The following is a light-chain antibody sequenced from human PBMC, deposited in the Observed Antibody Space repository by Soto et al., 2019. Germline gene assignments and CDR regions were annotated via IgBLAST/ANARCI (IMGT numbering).Light chain of an antibody. CDR1: QSVSSN. J-gene: IGKJ1*01. CDR3: QQYDNWPPWT. Sequence: EIVMTQSPGTLSVSPGERATLSCRASQSVSSNLAWYQQKPGQASRLLIYGASTRATGIPARFSGSGSGTDFTLTISSLQSEDFAVYYCQQYDNWPPWTFGQGTKVEIK. V-gene: IGKV3-15*01. CDR2: GAS.